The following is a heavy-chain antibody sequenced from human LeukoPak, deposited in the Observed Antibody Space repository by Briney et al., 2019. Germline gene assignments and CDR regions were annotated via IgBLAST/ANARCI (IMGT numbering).Heavy chain of an antibody. J-gene: IGHJ5*02. CDR2: IYYSGGT. CDR3: ARGPDIVVVVAAKGPGWFDL. Sequence: PSETLSLTCTVSGGSISSYYWSWIRQPPGEGLEWIGCIYYSGGTNYNPSLKSRVTISVDTSKNQFSLKLSSVTVADTAVYYCARGPDIVVVVAAKGPGWFDLWGQGTLVTVSS. CDR1: GGSISSYY. D-gene: IGHD2-15*01. V-gene: IGHV4-59*12.